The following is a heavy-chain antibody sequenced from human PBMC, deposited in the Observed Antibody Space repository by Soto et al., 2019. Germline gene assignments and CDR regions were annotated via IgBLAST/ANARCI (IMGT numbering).Heavy chain of an antibody. J-gene: IGHJ4*02. CDR2: IYYSENT. CDR1: GGXISSSSNH. Sequence: TSETLSLTCTVSGGXISSSSNHWGXIRQPPGKGLEWIGNIYYSENTYYNPSLKSRVTISVDTSKNQFSLRLTSVTAADTAVYYCATHPPYGPLDHWGQGTLVTVSS. D-gene: IGHD4-17*01. CDR3: ATHPPYGPLDH. V-gene: IGHV4-39*01.